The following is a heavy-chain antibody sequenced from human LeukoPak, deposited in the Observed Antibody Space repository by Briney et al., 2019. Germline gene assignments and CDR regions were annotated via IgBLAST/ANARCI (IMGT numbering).Heavy chain of an antibody. CDR3: ARDQWDASGWFFDY. V-gene: IGHV3-30*03. CDR2: IALDGSRK. Sequence: GGSLRLSCAASGFTFSHHHIHWVRQAPGKGLEWVTVIALDGSRKIYADSVKGRFTISRENANNTLSLEMNCAGVEDTALYYCARDQWDASGWFFDYWGQGAQVIVSS. D-gene: IGHD6-19*01. CDR1: GFTFSHHH. J-gene: IGHJ4*02.